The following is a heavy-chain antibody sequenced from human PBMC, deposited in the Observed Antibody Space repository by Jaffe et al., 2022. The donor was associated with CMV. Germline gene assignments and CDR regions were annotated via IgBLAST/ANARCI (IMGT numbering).Heavy chain of an antibody. CDR1: GGSISSYY. CDR2: IYYSGST. V-gene: IGHV4-59*01. CDR3: ARVENYYDSSGYTLHDAFDI. Sequence: QVQLQESGPGLVKPSETLSLTCTVSGGSISSYYWSWIRQPPGKGLEWIGYIYYSGSTNYNPSLKSRVTISVDTSKNQFSLKLSSVTAADTAVYYCARVENYYDSSGYTLHDAFDIWGQGTMVTVSS. J-gene: IGHJ3*02. D-gene: IGHD3-22*01.